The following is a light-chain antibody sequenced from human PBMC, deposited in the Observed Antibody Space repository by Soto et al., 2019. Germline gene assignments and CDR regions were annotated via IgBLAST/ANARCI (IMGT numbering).Light chain of an antibody. CDR1: QFIDRY. J-gene: IGKJ5*01. CDR2: DAS. V-gene: IGKV3-11*01. CDR3: QQRSNLPPT. Sequence: ENLFTQSSAPPSFSSGERANLPCRASQFIDRYLAWYRQIPGQAPRLLIYDASNRATGIPDRFSGGGSGTDFTLTISSLEPEDFAVYYCQQRSNLPPTFGQGTRLEIK.